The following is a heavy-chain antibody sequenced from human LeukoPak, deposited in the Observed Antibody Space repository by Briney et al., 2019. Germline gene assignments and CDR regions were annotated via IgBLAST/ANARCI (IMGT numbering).Heavy chain of an antibody. D-gene: IGHD3-9*01. V-gene: IGHV3-23*01. CDR3: AKGDNGILTGYYNSFDS. J-gene: IGHJ4*02. CDR1: GFTFSSYA. CDR2: ISGSAIST. Sequence: GGSLRLSCAASGFTFSSYAMSWVRQAPGKGLEWVSTISGSAISTYYADSVKGRFTISRDNSRNTLYLQMNSLRAEDTALFYCAKGDNGILTGYYNSFDSWGQGTLVTVSS.